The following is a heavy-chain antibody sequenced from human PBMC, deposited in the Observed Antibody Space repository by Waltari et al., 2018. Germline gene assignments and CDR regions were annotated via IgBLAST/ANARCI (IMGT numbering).Heavy chain of an antibody. CDR2: IYAGGGS. CDR3: GTLGAYLGAFEV. CDR1: EFLARHNY. V-gene: IGHV3-53*02. J-gene: IGHJ3*01. Sequence: EVHLVETGGALIHPGESLRLSCAVLEFLARHNYMAWVRQAPGKGLEWVSVIYAGGGSDSADSVRGRFTISRDNSKNTLYLEMNALRPDDTAVYYCGTLGAYLGAFEVWGRGTMVTVSS. D-gene: IGHD3-16*01.